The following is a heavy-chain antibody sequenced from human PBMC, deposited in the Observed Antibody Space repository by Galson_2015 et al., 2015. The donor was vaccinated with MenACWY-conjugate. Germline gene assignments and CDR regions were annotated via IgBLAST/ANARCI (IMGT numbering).Heavy chain of an antibody. D-gene: IGHD2-2*01. CDR2: INAGNGST. CDR1: GYTFTNYA. J-gene: IGHJ6*02. Sequence: SVKVSCKASGYTFTNYAMHWVRQAPGQRLEWMGWINAGNGSTKYSQKFQGRVTITSDTSASTAYMELSSLRSEDTAVDYCAREIVVAPAASWGDYYYGMDVWGQGTTVTVSS. V-gene: IGHV1-3*01. CDR3: AREIVVAPAASWGDYYYGMDV.